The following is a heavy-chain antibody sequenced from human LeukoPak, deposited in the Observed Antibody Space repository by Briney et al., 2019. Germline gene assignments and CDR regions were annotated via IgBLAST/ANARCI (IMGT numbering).Heavy chain of an antibody. CDR1: GGTFSSYA. CDR2: IIPIFGTA. V-gene: IGHV1-69*13. Sequence: ASVKVSCKASGGTFSSYAISWVRQAPGQGLEWMGGIIPIFGTANYAQKFQGRVTITADESTSTAYMGLSSLRSEDTAVYYCARPILTGWDAFDIWGQGTMVTVSS. J-gene: IGHJ3*02. D-gene: IGHD3-9*01. CDR3: ARPILTGWDAFDI.